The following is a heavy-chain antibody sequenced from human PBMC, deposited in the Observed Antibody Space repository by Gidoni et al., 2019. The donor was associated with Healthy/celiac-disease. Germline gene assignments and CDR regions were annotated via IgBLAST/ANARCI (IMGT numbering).Heavy chain of an antibody. CDR2: IYYSGST. CDR1: GGSISSSSYY. Sequence: QLQLQESGPGLVKPSETLSLTCTVSGGSISSSSYYWGWIRQPPGKGLEWIGSIYYSGSTYYNPSLKSRVTISVDTSKNQFSLKLSSVTAADTAVYYCARMPDPGDPGGPTIFDYWGQGTLVTVSS. D-gene: IGHD2-21*02. V-gene: IGHV4-39*01. CDR3: ARMPDPGDPGGPTIFDY. J-gene: IGHJ4*02.